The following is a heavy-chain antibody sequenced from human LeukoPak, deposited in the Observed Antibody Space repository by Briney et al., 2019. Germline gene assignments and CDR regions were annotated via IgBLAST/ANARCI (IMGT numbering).Heavy chain of an antibody. CDR1: GFTFSSYW. CDR3: ARKRLYSGSYYYYMDV. D-gene: IGHD1-26*01. V-gene: IGHV3-7*01. J-gene: IGHJ6*03. CDR2: IKRDGSET. Sequence: GGSLRLSCAASGFTFSSYWMSWVRQAPGKGLEWVANIKRDGSETYYVDSVKGRFTTSRDNAKNSLYLQMNSLRAEDTAVYYCARKRLYSGSYYYYMDVWGKGTTVTVSS.